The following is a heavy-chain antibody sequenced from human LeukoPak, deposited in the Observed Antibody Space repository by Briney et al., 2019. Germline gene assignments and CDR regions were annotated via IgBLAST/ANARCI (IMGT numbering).Heavy chain of an antibody. CDR3: AGGGGTTPFDY. CDR1: GGSISSYY. CDR2: IYYSGST. V-gene: IGHV4-30-4*01. J-gene: IGHJ4*02. Sequence: SSETLSLTCTVSGGSISSYYWSWIRQPPGKGLEWIGYIYYSGSTYYNPSLKSRVTISVDTSKNQFSLKLSSVTAADTAVYYCAGGGGTTPFDYWGQGTLVTVSS. D-gene: IGHD1-1*01.